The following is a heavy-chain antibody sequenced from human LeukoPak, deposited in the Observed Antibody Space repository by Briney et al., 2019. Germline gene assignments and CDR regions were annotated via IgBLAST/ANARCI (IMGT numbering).Heavy chain of an antibody. Sequence: SETLSLTCAVYGGSFSGYYWSWLRQPPGKGLEWIGEINHSGSTNYNPSLKSRVTISVDTSKNQFSLHLHSVTAADTAVYYCARSGPTQGPRRSNWFDHWGQGTLVTVSS. J-gene: IGHJ5*02. CDR1: GGSFSGYY. V-gene: IGHV4-34*01. CDR3: ARSGPTQGPRRSNWFDH. CDR2: INHSGST.